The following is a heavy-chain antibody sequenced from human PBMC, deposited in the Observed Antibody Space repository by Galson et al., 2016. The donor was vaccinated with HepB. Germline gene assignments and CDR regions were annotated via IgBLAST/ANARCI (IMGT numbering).Heavy chain of an antibody. Sequence: SLRLSCAASGFSFSTAGMSWVRQTPGRGLEWVSGITGSGTTTHYADSVRGRFTISRDNSKNTLYLDMNSLRAGDTAVYYCGKHVGFDYWGQGALVTVSS. CDR3: GKHVGFDY. J-gene: IGHJ4*02. CDR1: GFSFSTAG. V-gene: IGHV3-23*01. CDR2: ITGSGTTT. D-gene: IGHD1-26*01.